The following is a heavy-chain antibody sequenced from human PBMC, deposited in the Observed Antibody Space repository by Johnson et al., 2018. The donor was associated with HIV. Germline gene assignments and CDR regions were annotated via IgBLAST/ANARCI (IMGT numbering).Heavy chain of an antibody. V-gene: IGHV3-30*04. J-gene: IGHJ3*02. CDR1: AFAFSSYV. CDR3: AREQQWLVHGAFDI. CDR2: ISYDGSNK. D-gene: IGHD6-19*01. Sequence: QVQLVESGGGVVQPGRSLRLSCAASAFAFSSYVMHWVRQAPGKGLEWVAVISYDGSNKYYADFVKGRFTISRDNSKNTLYLHMNSLRADDTAVYYCAREQQWLVHGAFDIWGQGTMVTVSS.